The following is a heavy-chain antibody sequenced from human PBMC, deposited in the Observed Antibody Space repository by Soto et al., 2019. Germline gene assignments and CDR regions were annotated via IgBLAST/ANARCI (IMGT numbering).Heavy chain of an antibody. Sequence: VQLVESGGGVVQPGRSLRLSCAASGFTINSYGMHWVRQSPGKGLEWVAVISYDGTNKDYVDSVEGRVTISIDISKNTVYLKRKSLGPEETSGQYGAIFIVIHPGATFPWGQTTLVTVPP. CDR1: GFTINSYG. V-gene: IGHV3-30*03. CDR2: ISYDGTNK. J-gene: IGHJ5*02. CDR3: AIFIVIHPGATFP. D-gene: IGHD2-21*01.